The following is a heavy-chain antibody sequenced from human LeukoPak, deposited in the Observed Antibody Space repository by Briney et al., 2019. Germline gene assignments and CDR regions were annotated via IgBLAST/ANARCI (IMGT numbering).Heavy chain of an antibody. CDR1: GYKFTDYF. D-gene: IGHD4-17*01. Sequence: ASVKVSCKASGYKFTDYFMHWVRRAPGQGLEWMGWINPINGDTIYAQKFRGRVTVTRDTSITTAYMELGRLRSDDRAVYYCASGDHRGGDYSSGNWGQGTLVTVSS. V-gene: IGHV1-2*02. CDR3: ASGDHRGGDYSSGN. CDR2: INPINGDT. J-gene: IGHJ4*02.